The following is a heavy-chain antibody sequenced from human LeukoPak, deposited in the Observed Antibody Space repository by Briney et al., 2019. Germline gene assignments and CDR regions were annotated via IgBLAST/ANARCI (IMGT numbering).Heavy chain of an antibody. J-gene: IGHJ4*02. Sequence: PSETLSLTCTVSGYSISSGYYWGWIRQSPGKGLEWIGYVYHSGSTYYNPSLKIRVTISVDTSKNQFSLKLSSVTAADTAVYYCARMDAGRRGFDYWGQGTLVTVSS. V-gene: IGHV4-38-2*02. CDR2: VYHSGST. D-gene: IGHD5-18*01. CDR1: GYSISSGYY. CDR3: ARMDAGRRGFDY.